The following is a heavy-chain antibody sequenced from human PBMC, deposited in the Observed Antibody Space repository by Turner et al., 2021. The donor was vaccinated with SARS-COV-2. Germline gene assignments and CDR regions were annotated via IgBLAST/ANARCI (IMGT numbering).Heavy chain of an antibody. CDR1: GASIGSSRNY. V-gene: IGHV4-39*01. CDR3: ARHDSRITNIIVVPRNWFDP. D-gene: IGHD3-22*01. Sequence: QLQLQESGPGLVKASEPLSLTCPVSGASIGSSRNYWGWIRQPPGKGLEWIGSINYSGRTYYKSSLKSRVTISVDTSKNQISLKLSTVTAADTAKYYCARHDSRITNIIVVPRNWFDPWGQGTLVTVSS. CDR2: INYSGRT. J-gene: IGHJ5*02.